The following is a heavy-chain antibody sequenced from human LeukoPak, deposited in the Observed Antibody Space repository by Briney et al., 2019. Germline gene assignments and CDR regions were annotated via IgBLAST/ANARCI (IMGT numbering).Heavy chain of an antibody. CDR2: IYTSGST. Sequence: PSETLSLTCTVSGGYISRYYWSWIRQPAGKGLDWIGRIYTSGSTNLNPSLKSRVTMSVDTSKNQFSLKLSSVTAADTAVYYCARGKYCSGSSCYGGDAFDIWGQGTMVTVSS. CDR3: ARGKYCSGSSCYGGDAFDI. D-gene: IGHD2-15*01. J-gene: IGHJ3*02. V-gene: IGHV4-4*07. CDR1: GGYISRYY.